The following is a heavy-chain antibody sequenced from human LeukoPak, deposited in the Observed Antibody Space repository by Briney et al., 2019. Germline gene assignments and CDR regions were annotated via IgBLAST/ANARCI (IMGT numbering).Heavy chain of an antibody. V-gene: IGHV4-34*01. CDR2: INHSGST. D-gene: IGHD1-1*01. CDR3: ARARNTTPFDP. J-gene: IGHJ5*02. Sequence: SETLSLTCAVYGGSFSGYYWSWIRQPPGKGLEWIGEINHSGSTNYNPSLKSRVTISVDTSKNQFSLKLSSVTAADTAVYHCARARNTTPFDPWGQGTLVTVSS. CDR1: GGSFSGYY.